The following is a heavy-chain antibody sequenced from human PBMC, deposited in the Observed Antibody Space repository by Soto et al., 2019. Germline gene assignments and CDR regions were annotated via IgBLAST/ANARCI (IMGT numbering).Heavy chain of an antibody. V-gene: IGHV3-15*07. D-gene: IGHD3-3*01. CDR2: IKSKIDGGTT. CDR1: GFTFSNAW. J-gene: IGHJ6*02. Sequence: EVQLVESGGDLVKPGGSLRLSCAASGFTFSNAWMNWVRQAPGKGLEWVGRIKSKIDGGTTDYAAPVKGRFTISRDDSKTTLYLQMNSLKTEDTAVYYCGYWSGYFGDVWGQGTTVTVSS. CDR3: GYWSGYFGDV.